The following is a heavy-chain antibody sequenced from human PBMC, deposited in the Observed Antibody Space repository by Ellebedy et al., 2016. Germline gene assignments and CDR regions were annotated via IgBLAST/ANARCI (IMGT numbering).Heavy chain of an antibody. V-gene: IGHV3-66*01. CDR3: AREAVAGNGGFDY. J-gene: IGHJ4*02. CDR2: IYSGGST. CDR1: GFTVSSNY. D-gene: IGHD6-19*01. Sequence: GESLKISCAASGFTVSSNYMNWVRQAPGKGLEWVSVIYSGGSTYYADSVKGRFTISRDNSKNTLFLQMNSLRAEDTAVYYCAREAVAGNGGFDYWGQGTLVTVSS.